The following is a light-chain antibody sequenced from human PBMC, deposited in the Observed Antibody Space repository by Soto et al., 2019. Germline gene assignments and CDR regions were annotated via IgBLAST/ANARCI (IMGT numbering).Light chain of an antibody. CDR3: QQYNSYSLT. V-gene: IGKV1-5*01. CDR2: DAS. J-gene: IGKJ3*01. CDR1: QSISSW. Sequence: DIQMTQSPSTLSASVGDRVTITCRASQSISSWLAWYQQKPGKAPKLLIYDASGLESGVPSRFSGSGSGTEFTLTISSLQPDDFATYYCQQYNSYSLTFGPGTKVDIK.